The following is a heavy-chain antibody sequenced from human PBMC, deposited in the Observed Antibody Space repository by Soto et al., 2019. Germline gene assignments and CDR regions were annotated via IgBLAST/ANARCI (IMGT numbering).Heavy chain of an antibody. CDR1: GFTFSTYS. V-gene: IGHV3-48*02. D-gene: IGHD6-6*01. CDR2: MSSRSLTI. CDR3: ARGGSSSDHGMDV. Sequence: EVQLVESGGGLVQPGGSLRVSCAASGFTFSTYSMNWVRQAPGKGLEWVSYMSSRSLTIYYTDSVKGRFTISRDNAKNSLYLQMNSLRDEDTAVYYCARGGSSSDHGMDVWGQGTTVTVSS. J-gene: IGHJ6*02.